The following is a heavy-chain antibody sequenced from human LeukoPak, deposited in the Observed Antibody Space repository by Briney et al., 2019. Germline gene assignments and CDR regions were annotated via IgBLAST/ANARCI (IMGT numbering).Heavy chain of an antibody. CDR3: ASDYGGNSFDY. CDR2: ISYDGSNK. V-gene: IGHV3-30*04. J-gene: IGHJ4*02. D-gene: IGHD4-23*01. CDR1: GFTFSSYA. Sequence: GGSLRLFCAASGFTFSSYAMHWVRQAPGKGLEWVAVISYDGSNKYYADSVKGRFTISRDNSKNTLYLQMNSLRAEDTAVYYCASDYGGNSFDYWGQGTLVTVSS.